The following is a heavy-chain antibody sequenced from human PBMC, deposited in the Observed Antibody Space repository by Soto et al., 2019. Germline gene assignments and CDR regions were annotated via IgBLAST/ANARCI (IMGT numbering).Heavy chain of an antibody. CDR1: GDRFTSCY. D-gene: IGHD3-3*01. CDR3: ARDSASDFWSGYHVYYYYYGMDV. J-gene: IGHJ6*02. Sequence: GASVDVCWAAPGDRFTSCYMRWVRQAPGQGLEWMGIINPSGGSTSYAQKFQGRVTMTRDTSTSTVYMELSSLRSEDTAVYYCARDSASDFWSGYHVYYYYYGMDVWDQGTTVTVSS. CDR2: INPSGGST. V-gene: IGHV1-46*01.